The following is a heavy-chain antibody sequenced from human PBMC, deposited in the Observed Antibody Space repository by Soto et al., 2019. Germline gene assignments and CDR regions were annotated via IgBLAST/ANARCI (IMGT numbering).Heavy chain of an antibody. CDR2: PWYEGKNT. CDR3: AREFGILHYYMDV. V-gene: IGHV3-33*01. J-gene: IGHJ6*03. CDR1: GFVFHNYG. D-gene: IGHD3-16*01. Sequence: GGSLRLSCAASGFVFHNYGMHWVRQAPGKGLEWVAMPWYEGKNTYYADSVKGRFTISRDNSKNMLFLQMDNMRGEDSAIYYCAREFGILHYYMDVWGKGTTVTVSS.